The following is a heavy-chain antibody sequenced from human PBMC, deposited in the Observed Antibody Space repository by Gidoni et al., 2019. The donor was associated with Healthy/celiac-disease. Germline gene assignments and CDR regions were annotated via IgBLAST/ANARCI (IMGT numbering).Heavy chain of an antibody. V-gene: IGHV4-34*01. J-gene: IGHJ4*02. Sequence: HVQLPQWGAGLFTPSETLSLTSAVYGGSFSGYFWSWIRQPPGKGLEWIGEINHSGSTNYNPSLKSRVNISVDTSKNQFSLKLSSVTAADTAVYYCARGLFYGSGSYYRRLLQFFDYWGQGTLVTVSS. CDR3: ARGLFYGSGSYYRRLLQFFDY. D-gene: IGHD3-10*01. CDR2: INHSGST. CDR1: GGSFSGYF.